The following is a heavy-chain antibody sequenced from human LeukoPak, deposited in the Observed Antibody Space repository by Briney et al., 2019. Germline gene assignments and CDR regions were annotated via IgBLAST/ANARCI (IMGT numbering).Heavy chain of an antibody. CDR1: GYSFTSYW. Sequence: GESLKISCKGSGYSFTSYWIGWVRQMPGKGLERMGIIYPGDSDTRYSPSFQGQVTISANKSISTAYLQWSSLKASDTAMYYCARHPYCSGGSCYSKLKPFDYWGQGTLVTVSS. CDR3: ARHPYCSGGSCYSKLKPFDY. J-gene: IGHJ4*02. D-gene: IGHD2-15*01. CDR2: IYPGDSDT. V-gene: IGHV5-51*01.